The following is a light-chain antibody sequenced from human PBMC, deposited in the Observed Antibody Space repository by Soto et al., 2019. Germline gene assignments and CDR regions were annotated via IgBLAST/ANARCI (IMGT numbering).Light chain of an antibody. CDR3: QTWGTGFQF. Sequence: VLTQSTSASASLGASVKLTCTLSSGHSSYAIAWHQKQPGKGPRYLMDLNNDGSHTKGYVIPDRFSGSSSGADRYLIISSLQSEDEADYYCQTWGTGFQFFGGVTKVTVL. V-gene: IGLV4-69*01. CDR2: LNNDGSH. J-gene: IGLJ2*01. CDR1: SGHSSYA.